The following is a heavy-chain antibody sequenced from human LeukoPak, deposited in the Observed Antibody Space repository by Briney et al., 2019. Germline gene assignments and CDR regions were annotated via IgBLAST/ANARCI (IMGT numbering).Heavy chain of an antibody. D-gene: IGHD2-15*01. CDR2: ISYEGTNK. Sequence: GGSLRLSCAASGFTFSSFPMHWVRQAPGKGLEWVAIISYEGTNKDYPDSLKGRFTISRDNSINTLYLQMNSLRVEDTAIYYCARDDCSGGGCYLDYWGQGTLVTVSS. J-gene: IGHJ4*02. CDR1: GFTFSSFP. V-gene: IGHV3-30*04. CDR3: ARDDCSGGGCYLDY.